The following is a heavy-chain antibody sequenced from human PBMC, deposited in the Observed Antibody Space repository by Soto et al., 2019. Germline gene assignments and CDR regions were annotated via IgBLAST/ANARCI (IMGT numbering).Heavy chain of an antibody. V-gene: IGHV1-8*01. J-gene: IGHJ4*02. CDR2: MNPSTGST. Sequence: QVQLVQSGAEVKKPGASVKVSCKASGYTFTSYDIKWVRQATGQGLEWMGWMNPSTGSTGFAQKFQGRVTMISNTSISTAYLELSSLPSEVTAVYSCERGRVVAGNVDYWGQGTLVTVSS. CDR3: ERGRVVAGNVDY. CDR1: GYTFTSYD. D-gene: IGHD6-19*01.